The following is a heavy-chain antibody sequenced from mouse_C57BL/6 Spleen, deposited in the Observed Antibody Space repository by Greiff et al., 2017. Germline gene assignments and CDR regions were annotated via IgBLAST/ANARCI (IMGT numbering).Heavy chain of an antibody. D-gene: IGHD1-2*01. CDR2: IDPSDSYT. CDR1: GYTFTSSW. Sequence: QVQLQQPGAELVMPGASVKLSCKASGYTFTSSWMHWVKQRPGQGLEWIGEIDPSDSYTNYNQKFKGKSTLTVDKSSSTAYRQHSSLTSEDSAVYYCARGHYGPWGFAYWGQGTLVTVSA. V-gene: IGHV1-69*01. J-gene: IGHJ3*01. CDR3: ARGHYGPWGFAY.